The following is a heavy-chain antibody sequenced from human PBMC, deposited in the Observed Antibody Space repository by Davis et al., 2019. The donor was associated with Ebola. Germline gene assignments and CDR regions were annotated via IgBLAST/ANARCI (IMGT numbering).Heavy chain of an antibody. V-gene: IGHV3-21*01. CDR2: ISSSSSSI. CDR3: ARRVWYYGMDV. Sequence: GGSLRLSCAASGFTFSNYSMNWVRQAPGKGLEWVSSISSSSSSIYYADSLRGRFTISRDNSKNTVYLQMNSLRVEETGVYYCARRVWYYGMDVWGKGTTVTVSS. CDR1: GFTFSNYS. D-gene: IGHD3-10*01. J-gene: IGHJ6*04.